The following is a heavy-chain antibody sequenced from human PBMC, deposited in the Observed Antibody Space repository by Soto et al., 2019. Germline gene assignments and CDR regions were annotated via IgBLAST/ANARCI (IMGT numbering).Heavy chain of an antibody. D-gene: IGHD6-19*01. J-gene: IGHJ4*02. CDR1: GFTFSSYA. CDR2: ISGSGGST. CDR3: AKDPIAVAGNWNGPTYYFDY. V-gene: IGHV3-23*01. Sequence: PGGSLRLSCAASGFTFSSYAMSWVRQAPGKGLEWVSAISGSGGSTYYADSVKGRFTISRDNSKNTLYLQMNSLRAEDTAVYYCAKDPIAVAGNWNGPTYYFDYWGQGTLVTVSS.